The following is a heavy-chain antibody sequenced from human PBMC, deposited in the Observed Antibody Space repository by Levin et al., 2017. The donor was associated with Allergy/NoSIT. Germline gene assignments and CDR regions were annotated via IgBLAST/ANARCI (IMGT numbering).Heavy chain of an antibody. V-gene: IGHV3-30*18. CDR2: ISYDGSNK. Sequence: LSLTCAASGFTFSSYGMHWVRQAPGKGLEWVAVISYDGSNKYYADSVKGRFTISRDNSKNTLYLQMNSLRAEDTAVYYCAKDRYDSSGYHLGFDYWGQGTLVTVSS. J-gene: IGHJ4*02. CDR3: AKDRYDSSGYHLGFDY. CDR1: GFTFSSYG. D-gene: IGHD3-22*01.